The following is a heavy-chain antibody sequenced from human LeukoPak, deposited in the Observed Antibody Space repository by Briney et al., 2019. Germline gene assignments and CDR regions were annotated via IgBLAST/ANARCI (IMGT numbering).Heavy chain of an antibody. CDR2: FGPEDGEI. CDR3: AADRGDYSGSYWTAFDI. D-gene: IGHD1-26*01. CDR1: EYTLTELS. Sequence: GSSVKVSCKVSEYTLTELSMHWVRQAPGNGLKGLGGFGPEDGEIIYAQKFQGRVTMSDDTSTDTAYMELGSLRSDDTAVYYCAADRGDYSGSYWTAFDIWGQGTMVTVSS. J-gene: IGHJ3*02. V-gene: IGHV1-24*01.